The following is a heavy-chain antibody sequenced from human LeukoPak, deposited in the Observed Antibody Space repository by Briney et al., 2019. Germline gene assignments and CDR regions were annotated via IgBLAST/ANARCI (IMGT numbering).Heavy chain of an antibody. Sequence: GSSVKVSCKASGGTFSCYAISWVRQAPGQGLEWMGGIIPIFGTANYAQKFQGRVTITADESTSTAYMELSSLRSEDTAVYYCARDGAARGNSWFDPWGQGTLVTVSS. CDR3: ARDGAARGNSWFDP. CDR1: GGTFSCYA. V-gene: IGHV1-69*01. J-gene: IGHJ5*02. D-gene: IGHD6-6*01. CDR2: IIPIFGTA.